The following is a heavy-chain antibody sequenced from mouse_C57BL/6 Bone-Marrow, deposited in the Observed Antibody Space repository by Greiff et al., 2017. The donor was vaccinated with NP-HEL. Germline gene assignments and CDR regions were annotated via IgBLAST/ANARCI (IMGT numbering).Heavy chain of an antibody. D-gene: IGHD1-1*01. CDR3: AREGGYYGSPFAY. CDR2: ISYDGSN. Sequence: EVQLQESGPGLVKPSQSLSLTCSVTGYSIISGYYWNWIRQFPGNQLEWMAYISYDGSNNYNPSLKNRISITRYISQNQFFLKLTSGTTEDTATYYCAREGGYYGSPFAYWGQGTLVTVSA. J-gene: IGHJ3*01. CDR1: GYSIISGYY. V-gene: IGHV3-6*01.